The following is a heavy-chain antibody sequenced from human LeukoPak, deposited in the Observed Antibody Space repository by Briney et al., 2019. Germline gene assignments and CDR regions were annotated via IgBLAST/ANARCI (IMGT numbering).Heavy chain of an antibody. J-gene: IGHJ5*02. CDR1: GGTFSSYA. Sequence: GASVKVSCKASGGTFSSYAISWVRQAPGQGLEWMGGIIPIFGTANYAQKFQGRVTITADESTSTAYMELSSLRSEDTAVYYCARVPGYSYATQKVWFDPWGQGTLVTVS. V-gene: IGHV1-69*13. CDR3: ARVPGYSYATQKVWFDP. CDR2: IIPIFGTA. D-gene: IGHD5-18*01.